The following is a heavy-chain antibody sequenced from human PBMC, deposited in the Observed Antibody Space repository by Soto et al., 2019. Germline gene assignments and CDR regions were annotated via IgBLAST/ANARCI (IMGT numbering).Heavy chain of an antibody. J-gene: IGHJ5*02. Sequence: QVQLVQSGSEVKMPGSSVKVSCKTSGGTFSRHAINWVRQAPGQGLEWMGGIIPMFGTTNYAQKFKGRVTISADESTSTGFQGLKRLRSEDAAVYYCARAAIHGSSWYFWFDPWGQGTLVTVSS. D-gene: IGHD6-13*01. CDR1: GGTFSRHA. V-gene: IGHV1-69*01. CDR2: IIPMFGTT. CDR3: ARAAIHGSSWYFWFDP.